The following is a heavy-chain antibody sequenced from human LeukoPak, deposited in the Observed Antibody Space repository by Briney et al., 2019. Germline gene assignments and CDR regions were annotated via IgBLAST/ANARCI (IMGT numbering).Heavy chain of an antibody. CDR2: ISGSGGST. V-gene: IGHV3-23*01. Sequence: GGSLRLSCAASGFTFSSYAMSWVRQAPGKGLEWVSAISGSGGSTYYADSVKGRFTISRDNSKNTLYLQMNSLRAEDTAVYYCAKDLDGSGWQRSIDFDYWGQGTLVTVSS. J-gene: IGHJ4*02. CDR1: GFTFSSYA. CDR3: AKDLDGSGWQRSIDFDY. D-gene: IGHD6-19*01.